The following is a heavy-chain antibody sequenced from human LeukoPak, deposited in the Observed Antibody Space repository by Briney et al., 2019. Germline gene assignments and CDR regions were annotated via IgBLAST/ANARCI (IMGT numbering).Heavy chain of an antibody. CDR1: GYTFTGYY. V-gene: IGHV1-2*02. J-gene: IGHJ3*02. Sequence: ASVKVSCKASGYTFTGYYMHWVRQAPGQGLEWMGWINPNSGGTNYAQKFQGRVTMTRDTSISTAYMELSRLRSDDTAVYYCARALVVVAATQIYAFDIWGQGTMATVSS. CDR2: INPNSGGT. D-gene: IGHD2-15*01. CDR3: ARALVVVAATQIYAFDI.